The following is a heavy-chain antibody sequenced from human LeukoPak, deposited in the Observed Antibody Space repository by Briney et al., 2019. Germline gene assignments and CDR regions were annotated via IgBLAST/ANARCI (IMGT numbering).Heavy chain of an antibody. CDR2: IYWDNDK. V-gene: IGHV2-5*02. CDR1: GFSLITSGVG. CDR3: AHIMITYGGVLRDDAFDV. J-gene: IGHJ3*01. D-gene: IGHD3-16*01. Sequence: SGPTLVNPTQTPTLTCTFSGFSLITSGVGVGWIRQSPGKALEWVAIIYWDNDKRYSPYLRNRLTIAKDTSNNQVVLVMTNMDPVDTATYFCAHIMITYGGVLRDDAFDVWGPGTVVTVSP.